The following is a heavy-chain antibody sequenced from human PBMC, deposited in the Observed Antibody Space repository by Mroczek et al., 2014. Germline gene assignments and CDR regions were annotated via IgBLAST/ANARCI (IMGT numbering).Heavy chain of an antibody. CDR2: ISYDGSNK. D-gene: IGHD6-6*01. CDR3: ARGPSEYSSSWEGSFDP. V-gene: IGHV3-30*03. J-gene: IGHJ5*02. Sequence: QVQLQQSGGGVVQPGRSLRLSCAASGFTFSSYGMHWVRQAPGKGLEWVAVISYDGSNKYYADSVKGRFTISRDNSKNTLYLQMNSLRAEDTAVYYCARGPSEYSSSWEGSFDPWGQGTPGHRLL. CDR1: GFTFSSYG.